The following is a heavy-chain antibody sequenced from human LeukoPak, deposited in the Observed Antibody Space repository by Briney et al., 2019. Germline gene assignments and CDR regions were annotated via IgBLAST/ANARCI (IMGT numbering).Heavy chain of an antibody. CDR3: AKVEFCSGPNCFYLDV. J-gene: IGHJ6*03. V-gene: IGHV3-23*01. CDR2: MTGSDDST. CDR1: GFTFSDYA. Sequence: PGGSLRLSCAASGFTFSDYALTWVRQAPGKGLEWVSAMTGSDDSTFYAHSVKGRFTISRDNPKNTLFLRMNSLRAEDTAVYYCAKVEFCSGPNCFYLDVWGKGTTVTVSS. D-gene: IGHD3-3*01.